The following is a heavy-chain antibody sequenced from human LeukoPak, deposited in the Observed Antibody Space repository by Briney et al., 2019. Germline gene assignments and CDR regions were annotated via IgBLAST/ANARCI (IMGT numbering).Heavy chain of an antibody. V-gene: IGHV3-23*01. Sequence: GGSLRLSCAASGFTFSSYAMSWVRRAPGKGLGWVSAISGSGGSTYYADSVKGRFTISRDNAKNSLYLQMNSLRAEDTAVYYCARDTYYYGSGSYSISAEFDYWGQGTLVTVSS. D-gene: IGHD3-10*01. CDR3: ARDTYYYGSGSYSISAEFDY. CDR1: GFTFSSYA. J-gene: IGHJ4*02. CDR2: ISGSGGST.